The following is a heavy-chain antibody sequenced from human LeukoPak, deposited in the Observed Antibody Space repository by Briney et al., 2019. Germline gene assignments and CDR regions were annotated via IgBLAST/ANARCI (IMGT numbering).Heavy chain of an antibody. CDR1: GFTFSSYA. J-gene: IGHJ4*02. CDR3: ANERALYSSGWSYIDY. D-gene: IGHD6-19*01. CDR2: ISGSGGST. Sequence: GGSLRLSCAASGFTFSSYAMSWVRQAPGRGLEWVSAISGSGGSTYYADSVKGRFTISRDNSKNTLYLQMNSLRAEDTAVYHCANERALYSSGWSYIDYWGQGTLVTVSS. V-gene: IGHV3-23*01.